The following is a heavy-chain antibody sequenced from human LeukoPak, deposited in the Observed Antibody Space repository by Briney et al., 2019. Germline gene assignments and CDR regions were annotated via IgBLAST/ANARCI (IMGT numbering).Heavy chain of an antibody. D-gene: IGHD3-22*01. V-gene: IGHV3-23*01. J-gene: IGHJ3*02. CDR2: ISGSGDNT. Sequence: GGTLRLSCAASGFTFSSHGMSWVRQAPGKGLEWVSTISGSGDNTYYADSVKGRFTISRDNSKNTLYLQMNSLRAEDTAVYYCAREGQTYFGSNGYYRIDAFDIWGQGTMVTVSS. CDR1: GFTFSSHG. CDR3: AREGQTYFGSNGYYRIDAFDI.